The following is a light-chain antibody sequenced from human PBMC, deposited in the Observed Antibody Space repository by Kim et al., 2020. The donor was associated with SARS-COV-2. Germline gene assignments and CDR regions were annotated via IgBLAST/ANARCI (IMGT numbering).Light chain of an antibody. V-gene: IGLV3-19*01. CDR1: SLRSYY. CDR2: GKN. J-gene: IGLJ2*01. Sequence: VALGQTVRITCQGASLRSYYATWYQQKPGQAPILVIYGKNSRPSGIPDRFSGSSSGNTASLTITGTQAGDEADYYCNSRDSNDNVVFGGGTKLTVL. CDR3: NSRDSNDNVV.